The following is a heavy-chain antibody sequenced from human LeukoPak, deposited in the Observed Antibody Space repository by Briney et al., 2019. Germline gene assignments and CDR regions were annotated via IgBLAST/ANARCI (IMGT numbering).Heavy chain of an antibody. CDR3: AREMDTAMDQAIY. V-gene: IGHV1-2*02. D-gene: IGHD5-18*01. Sequence: VASVKVSCKASGYTFTGYYMHWVRQAPGQGLEWMGWINPNSGGTNYAQRFQGRVTITRDTSISTAYMELSRLRSDDTAVYYCAREMDTAMDQAIYWGQGTLVTVSS. CDR1: GYTFTGYY. CDR2: INPNSGGT. J-gene: IGHJ4*02.